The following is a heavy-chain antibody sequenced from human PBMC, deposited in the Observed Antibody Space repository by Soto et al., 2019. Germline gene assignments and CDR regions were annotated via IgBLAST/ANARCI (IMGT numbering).Heavy chain of an antibody. CDR2: ISGSGGTT. Sequence: PGGSLRLSCVASGFTFENYAMSWVRQAPGKGLEWVSAISGSGGTTYYSDSVKGRFTISRDNSKNTVYLQMNDLRVEDAAEYFCAKDSWAIFGVPAGEYCATDVWGQGTTVTVSS. CDR3: AKDSWAIFGVPAGEYCATDV. J-gene: IGHJ6*02. V-gene: IGHV3-23*01. CDR1: GFTFENYA. D-gene: IGHD3-3*01.